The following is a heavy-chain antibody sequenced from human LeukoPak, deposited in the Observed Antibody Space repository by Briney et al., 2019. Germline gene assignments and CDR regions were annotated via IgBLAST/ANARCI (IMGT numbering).Heavy chain of an antibody. Sequence: SETLSPTCAVSGGSISYDYWSWIRQPPGKGLEWIGYIYFSGTTDYNPSLKSRVTISVDTSKNQFSLKLSSVTAADTAVYYCARLHDFWSGSYAFDIWGQGTMVTVSS. CDR3: ARLHDFWSGSYAFDI. D-gene: IGHD3-3*01. CDR2: IYFSGTT. CDR1: GGSISYDY. V-gene: IGHV4-59*01. J-gene: IGHJ3*02.